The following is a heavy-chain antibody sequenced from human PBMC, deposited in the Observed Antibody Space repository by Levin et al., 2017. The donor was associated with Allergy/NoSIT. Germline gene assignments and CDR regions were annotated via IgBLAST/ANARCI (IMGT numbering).Heavy chain of an antibody. J-gene: IGHJ4*02. CDR3: ARDGSWYGGKFDY. V-gene: IGHV3-21*01. CDR2: ISSSSSYI. CDR1: GFTFSSYS. Sequence: PGGSLRLSCAASGFTFSSYSMNWVRQAPGKGLEWVSSISSSSSYIYYADSVKGRFTISRDNAKNSLYLQMNSLRAEDTAVYYCARDGSWYGGKFDYWGQGTLVTVSS. D-gene: IGHD6-13*01.